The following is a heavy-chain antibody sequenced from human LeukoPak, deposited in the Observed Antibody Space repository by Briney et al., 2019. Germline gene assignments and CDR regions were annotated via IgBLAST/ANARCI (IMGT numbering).Heavy chain of an antibody. D-gene: IGHD3-22*01. Sequence: PSETLSLTCTVSGGSISTYYWNWIRQPPGKGLDWIGYIYYSGSTNYNPSLTGRVTISVDTSKNQFSLKLSSVTAADTAVYYCAREYNYYDSSGWDAFEIWGQGTMVTVSS. CDR3: AREYNYYDSSGWDAFEI. CDR1: GGSISTYY. J-gene: IGHJ3*02. V-gene: IGHV4-59*01. CDR2: IYYSGST.